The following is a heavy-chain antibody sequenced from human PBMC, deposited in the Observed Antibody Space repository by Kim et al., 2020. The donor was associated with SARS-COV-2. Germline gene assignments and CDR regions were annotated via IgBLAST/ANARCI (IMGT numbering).Heavy chain of an antibody. D-gene: IGHD2-2*01. V-gene: IGHV4-34*01. CDR3: ARLGRNSSTSCYASFDY. Sequence: LKSRGTISVDTSKNQFSLKLSSVTAADTAVYYCARLGRNSSTSCYASFDYWGQGTLVTVSS. J-gene: IGHJ4*02.